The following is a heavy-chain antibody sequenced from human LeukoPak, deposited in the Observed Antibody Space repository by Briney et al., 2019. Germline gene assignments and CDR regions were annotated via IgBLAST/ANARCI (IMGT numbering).Heavy chain of an antibody. CDR3: ARERGTTVDY. CDR2: MNLGGGGT. V-gene: IGHV1-46*01. CDR1: GYSFTSYY. D-gene: IGHD2/OR15-2a*01. Sequence: ASVKVSCKASGYSFTSYYMHWVRQAPGQGLEWLGLMNLGGGGTSYALKFQGRVTMTRDTSTSTVYMELSSLRSEDTAVYYCARERGTTVDYWGQGTLVTVSS. J-gene: IGHJ4*02.